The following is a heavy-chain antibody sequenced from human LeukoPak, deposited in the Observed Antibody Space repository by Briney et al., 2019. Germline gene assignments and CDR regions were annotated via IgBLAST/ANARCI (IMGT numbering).Heavy chain of an antibody. Sequence: SGTQSLTCAAYGGSFSGYYWSWIRQPPGKGLEWIGEINHSGSTNYNPSLKSRVTISVDTSKNQFSLKLSSVTAADTAVYYCASFNYYYYYGMDVWGQGTTVTVSS. V-gene: IGHV4-34*01. J-gene: IGHJ6*02. CDR2: INHSGST. CDR3: ASFNYYYYYGMDV. CDR1: GGSFSGYY.